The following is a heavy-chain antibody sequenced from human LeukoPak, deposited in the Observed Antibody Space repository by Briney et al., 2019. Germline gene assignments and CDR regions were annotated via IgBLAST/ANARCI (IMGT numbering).Heavy chain of an antibody. D-gene: IGHD3-10*01. Sequence: GGSLRLSCAASGFTFSSYGMSWVRQAPGKGLEWVSAISGSGGSTYYADSVKGRFTISRDNSENTLYLQMNGLRAEDTAVYYCASPSSGSYADFDYWGQGTLVTVSS. CDR3: ASPSSGSYADFDY. CDR2: ISGSGGST. CDR1: GFTFSSYG. J-gene: IGHJ4*02. V-gene: IGHV3-23*01.